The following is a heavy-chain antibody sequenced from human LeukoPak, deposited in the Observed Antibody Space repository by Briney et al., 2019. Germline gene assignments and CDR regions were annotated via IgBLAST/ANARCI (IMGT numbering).Heavy chain of an antibody. D-gene: IGHD6-19*01. CDR1: RFSFSSYA. V-gene: IGHV3-23*01. Sequence: PGGSLRLSCAASRFSFSSYAMSWVRQAPGQGLEWVSDISHTGGSTNYADSVKGRFTISRDNTEDTLYLQMNSLRAEDTAVYYCARGHSSGWTYWYFDLWGRGTLVTVSS. CDR3: ARGHSSGWTYWYFDL. CDR2: ISHTGGST. J-gene: IGHJ2*01.